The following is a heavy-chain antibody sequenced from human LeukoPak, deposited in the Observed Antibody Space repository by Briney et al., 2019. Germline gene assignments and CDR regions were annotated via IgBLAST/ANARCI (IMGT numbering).Heavy chain of an antibody. CDR3: AKDFNSGWSYYYYYMDV. CDR2: ISYDGSNK. Sequence: GGSLRLSCAASGFTFSSYAMHRVRQAPGKGLEWVAVISYDGSNKYYADSVKGRFTISRDNSKNTLYLQINSLRAEDTAVYYCAKDFNSGWSYYYYYMDVWGKGTTVTVSS. CDR1: GFTFSSYA. V-gene: IGHV3-30*04. J-gene: IGHJ6*03. D-gene: IGHD6-19*01.